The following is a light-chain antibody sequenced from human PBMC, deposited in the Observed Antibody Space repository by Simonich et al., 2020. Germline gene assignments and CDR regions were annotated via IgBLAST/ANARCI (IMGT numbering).Light chain of an antibody. CDR3: SSYTSSSTWV. CDR1: SRNVGGYNN. J-gene: IGLJ3*02. CDR2: DVS. Sequence: QSALTQPPSASGSPGQAVTISGTGTSRNVGGYNNVSWYQQNPGKAPKPMIYDVSKRPSGVSNRFSGSKSGNTAALTISGLQAEDEADYYCSSYTSSSTWVFGGGTKLTVL. V-gene: IGLV2-14*01.